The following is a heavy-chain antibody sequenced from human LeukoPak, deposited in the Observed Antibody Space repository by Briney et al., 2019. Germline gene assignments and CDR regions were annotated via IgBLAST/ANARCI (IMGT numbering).Heavy chain of an antibody. CDR2: IKSKTDGGTT. J-gene: IGHJ3*02. Sequence: GGSLRLSCAASGFTFSNAWMSWVRQAPGKGLEWVGRIKSKTDGGTTDYAAPVKGRFTISRDDSKNTLYLQMNSLKTEDTAVYYCTTGGIVVVTALDAFDIWGQGTMVTVSS. V-gene: IGHV3-15*01. CDR3: TTGGIVVVTALDAFDI. D-gene: IGHD2-21*02. CDR1: GFTFSNAW.